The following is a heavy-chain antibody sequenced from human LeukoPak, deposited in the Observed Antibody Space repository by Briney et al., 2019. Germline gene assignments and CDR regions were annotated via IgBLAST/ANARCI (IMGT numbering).Heavy chain of an antibody. Sequence: SETLSLTCTVSGGSISSYFWSWIRQPPGKGLEWIGYISNSGSTNYNPSLKSRVTILMDASKKQFSLKLSSVTAAGTAVYYCARELIVGATMAFDMWGRGTRVTVSS. D-gene: IGHD1-26*01. V-gene: IGHV4-59*01. CDR3: ARELIVGATMAFDM. CDR2: ISNSGST. CDR1: GGSISSYF. J-gene: IGHJ3*02.